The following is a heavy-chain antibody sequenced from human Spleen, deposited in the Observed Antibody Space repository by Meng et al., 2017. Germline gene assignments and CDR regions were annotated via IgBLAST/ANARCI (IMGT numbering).Heavy chain of an antibody. CDR1: GYTFGSYG. CDR3: ASGTPGRSYCDY. CDR2: FVNYVDT. D-gene: IGHD2-15*01. J-gene: IGHJ4*02. Sequence: QLQLVQSGAEVKKPGASVRFSCKASGYTFGSYGICWVRQAPGQGLEWMGWFVNYVDTYPAPKFQGRVTMTTDTHTNTAFMELRSLTSDDTAVYYCASGTPGRSYCDYWGQGTLVTVSS. V-gene: IGHV1-18*01.